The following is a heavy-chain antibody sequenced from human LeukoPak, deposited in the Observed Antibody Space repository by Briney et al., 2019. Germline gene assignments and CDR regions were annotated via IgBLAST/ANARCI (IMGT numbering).Heavy chain of an antibody. CDR1: GFTFRSHA. V-gene: IGHV3-23*01. CDR3: ARVLFGDY. Sequence: PGGSLRLSCVGSGFTFRSHAMSWVRQAPEKGLEFVSGIYENGGTTYYADSVKGRFSISRDNSKNTLYLQMDSLRAEDTAVYYCARVLFGDYWGQGTLVTVSS. D-gene: IGHD3-10*02. J-gene: IGHJ4*02. CDR2: IYENGGTT.